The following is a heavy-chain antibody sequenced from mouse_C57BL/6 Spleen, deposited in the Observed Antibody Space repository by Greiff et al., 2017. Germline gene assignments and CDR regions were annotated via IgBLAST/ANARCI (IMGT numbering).Heavy chain of an antibody. CDR1: GFTFSSYT. CDR2: ISGGGGNT. Sequence: EVKVEESGGGLVKPGGSLKLSCAASGFTFSSYTMSWVRQTPEKRLEWVATISGGGGNTYYPDSVKGRFTISRDNAKNTLYLQMSSLRSEDTALYYCARQGGGYAMDYWGQGTSVTVSS. J-gene: IGHJ4*01. CDR3: ARQGGGYAMDY. V-gene: IGHV5-9*01.